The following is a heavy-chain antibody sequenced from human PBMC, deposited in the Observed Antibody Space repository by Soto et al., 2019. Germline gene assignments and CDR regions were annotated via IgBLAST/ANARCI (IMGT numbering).Heavy chain of an antibody. V-gene: IGHV3-30-3*01. D-gene: IGHD5-12*01. CDR1: GFTFSSYA. CDR2: ISYDGSNK. J-gene: IGHJ4*02. Sequence: QVQLVESGGGVVQPGRSLRLSCAASGFTFSSYAMHWVRQAPGKGLEWVAVISYDGSNKYYADSVKGRFTISRDNSKNTLYLQMNRLRAEDTAVYYCARGEMATIDFDYWGQGTLVTVSS. CDR3: ARGEMATIDFDY.